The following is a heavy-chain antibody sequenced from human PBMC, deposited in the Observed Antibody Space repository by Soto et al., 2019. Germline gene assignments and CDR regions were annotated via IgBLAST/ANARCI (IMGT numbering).Heavy chain of an antibody. Sequence: QLQLQESGPGLVKPSETLSLTCTVSGGSISSSSYYWGWIRQPPGKGLEWIGSIYYSGSTYYNPSLKSRVTISVDTSKNQFSLKLSSVTAADTAVYYCARPGTGVMVRGVIITRGGMDVWGQGTTVTVSS. D-gene: IGHD3-10*01. CDR2: IYYSGST. CDR3: ARPGTGVMVRGVIITRGGMDV. V-gene: IGHV4-39*01. J-gene: IGHJ6*02. CDR1: GGSISSSSYY.